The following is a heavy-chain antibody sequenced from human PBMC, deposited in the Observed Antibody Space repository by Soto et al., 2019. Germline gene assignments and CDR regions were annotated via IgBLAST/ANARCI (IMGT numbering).Heavy chain of an antibody. CDR1: GDSISTNDHY. Sequence: QVQLQESGPGLVKPSQTLSITCTVSGDSISTNDHYWTWIRQPPGKGLEWIGYIYYTGSTYYSPSLKSRASLSVDTSNNQLSLNLTSVTAADTAAYYCTRGVDYSYIEFWGQGTLVTVSS. V-gene: IGHV4-30-4*08. CDR3: TRGVDYSYIEF. CDR2: IYYTGST. J-gene: IGHJ4*02. D-gene: IGHD4-4*01.